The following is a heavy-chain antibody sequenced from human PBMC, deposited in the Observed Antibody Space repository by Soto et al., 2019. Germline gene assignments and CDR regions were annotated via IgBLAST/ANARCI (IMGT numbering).Heavy chain of an antibody. CDR3: ARVDSIAATPDPGYYFDY. D-gene: IGHD6-6*01. Sequence: PGGSLRLSCAASGFTFSSYAMHWVRQAPGKGLEWVAVISYDGSNKYYADSVKGRFTISRDNSKNTLYLQMNSLRAEDTAVYYCARVDSIAATPDPGYYFDYWGQGTLVTVSS. CDR2: ISYDGSNK. CDR1: GFTFSSYA. V-gene: IGHV3-30-3*01. J-gene: IGHJ4*02.